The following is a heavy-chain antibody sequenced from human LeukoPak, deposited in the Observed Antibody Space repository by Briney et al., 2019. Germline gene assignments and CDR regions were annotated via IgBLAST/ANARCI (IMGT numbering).Heavy chain of an antibody. CDR1: GGTFSSYA. V-gene: IGHV1-69*13. Sequence: SVTVSCTASGGTFSSYAISWVRQAPGQGLEWKGGIIPIFGTANYAQKFQGRVTITADESTSTAYMELSSLRSEDTAVYYCARDRGSSSWYHGWFDPWGQGTLVTVSS. CDR3: ARDRGSSSWYHGWFDP. CDR2: IIPIFGTA. D-gene: IGHD6-13*01. J-gene: IGHJ5*02.